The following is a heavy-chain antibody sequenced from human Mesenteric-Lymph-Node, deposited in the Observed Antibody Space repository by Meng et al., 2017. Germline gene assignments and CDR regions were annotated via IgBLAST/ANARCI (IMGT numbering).Heavy chain of an antibody. Sequence: GESLKISCAASGFSFSSYSVNWVRQVPGKGLEWVSSIYTGGTTYYADSVKGRFTISRQNRKNTLFLEMNNLRTDDTAVYYCARAKTVSTSYYDSSGYPYGMDVWGQGTTVTVSS. J-gene: IGHJ6*02. V-gene: IGHV3-53*04. CDR1: GFSFSSYS. CDR3: ARAKTVSTSYYDSSGYPYGMDV. CDR2: IYTGGTT. D-gene: IGHD3-22*01.